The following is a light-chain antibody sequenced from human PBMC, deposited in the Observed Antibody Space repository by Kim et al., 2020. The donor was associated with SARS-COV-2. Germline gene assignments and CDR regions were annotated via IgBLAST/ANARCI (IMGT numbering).Light chain of an antibody. V-gene: IGLV1-44*01. CDR1: DSNIGSNT. Sequence: ELTRPPSASGTPGQKVTISCSRSDSNIGSNTVNWYQQLPGTAPKLLIFDNNQRPSGVPDRFSGSNSGTSASLAISGLQSEDEADYYCAVWDDSLRVFGGGTQLTVL. J-gene: IGLJ2*01. CDR2: DNN. CDR3: AVWDDSLRV.